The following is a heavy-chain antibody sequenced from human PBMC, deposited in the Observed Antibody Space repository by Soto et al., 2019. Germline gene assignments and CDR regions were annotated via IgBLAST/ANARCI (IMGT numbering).Heavy chain of an antibody. CDR1: GGSIRSGGYY. Sequence: QVQLQESGPGLVKPSDILSLTCNVSGGSIRSGGYYWGWIRKAPGKGLEWIGYIHYRGRTSYNPSLESRGSISLDTSGHQFSLTLTSVTAADTAVYYCARCRDAFGFDSWGQGTLVTVSS. CDR3: ARCRDAFGFDS. V-gene: IGHV4-31*03. J-gene: IGHJ4*02. CDR2: IHYRGRT. D-gene: IGHD2-15*01.